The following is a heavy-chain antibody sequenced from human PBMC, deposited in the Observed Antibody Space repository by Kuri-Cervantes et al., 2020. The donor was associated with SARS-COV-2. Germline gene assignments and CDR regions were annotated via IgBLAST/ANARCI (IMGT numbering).Heavy chain of an antibody. CDR3: AREEGGELGEAFDY. Sequence: GGSLRLSCAASGFTFSGYSMNWIRQAPGKGLEWVASIDSSSYYIYHADSVKGRLTISRDNAKTSLYRQMNSLKPEDTAVYYCAREEGGELGEAFDYWGQGALVTVSS. CDR2: IDSSSYYI. D-gene: IGHD7-27*01. V-gene: IGHV3-21*01. J-gene: IGHJ4*02. CDR1: GFTFSGYS.